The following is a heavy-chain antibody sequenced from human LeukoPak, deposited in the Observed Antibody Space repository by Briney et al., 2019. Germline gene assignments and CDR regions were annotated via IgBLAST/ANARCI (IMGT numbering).Heavy chain of an antibody. J-gene: IGHJ4*02. CDR2: ISYDGSNK. V-gene: IGHV3-30-3*02. D-gene: IGHD3-22*01. Sequence: GGSLRLSCAASGFTFSSYAMHWVRQAPGKGLEWVAVISYDGSNKYYADSVKGRFTISRDNSKNTLYLQMNSLRAEDTAVYYCAKNYYDSSGLFDYWGQGTLVIVSS. CDR3: AKNYYDSSGLFDY. CDR1: GFTFSSYA.